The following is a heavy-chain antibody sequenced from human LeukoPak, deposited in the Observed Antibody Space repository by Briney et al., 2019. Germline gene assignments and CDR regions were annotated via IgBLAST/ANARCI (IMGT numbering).Heavy chain of an antibody. CDR2: ISSSSSTI. CDR1: GFTFSSYS. CDR3: AIPPLSGTGSSRPLAEMDV. D-gene: IGHD3-10*01. V-gene: IGHV3-48*04. J-gene: IGHJ6*02. Sequence: PGGSLRLSCAASGFTFSSYSMNWVRQAPGKGLEWVSYISSSSSTIYYADSVKGRFTISRDNAKNSLYLQMNSLRAEDTAVYYCAIPPLSGTGSSRPLAEMDVWGQGTTVTVSS.